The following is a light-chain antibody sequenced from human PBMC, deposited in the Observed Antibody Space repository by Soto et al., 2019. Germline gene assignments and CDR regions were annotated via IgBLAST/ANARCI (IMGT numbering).Light chain of an antibody. V-gene: IGLV8-61*01. J-gene: IGLJ2*01. CDR3: VLYMGSGISV. CDR2: STD. Sequence: QTVVTQEPSFSVSPGGTVTLTCGLSSGSVSTSYYPSWYQQTPGQAPRTLIYSTDSRSSGVPDRFSGSILGNKAALTITGAHADDDSDYYCVLYMGSGISVFSGGTQLTVL. CDR1: SGSVSTSYY.